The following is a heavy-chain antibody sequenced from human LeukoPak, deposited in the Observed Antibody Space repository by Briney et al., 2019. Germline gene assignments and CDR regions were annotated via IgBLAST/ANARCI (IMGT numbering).Heavy chain of an antibody. J-gene: IGHJ4*02. CDR3: AREGDDSRTFDY. CDR2: ISSSSSYI. Sequence: GGSLRLSCAASGFTFSSYSMNWVRQAPGKGLEWVSSISSSSSYIYYADSVKGRFTISRDNAKNSLYLQMNSLRAEDTAVYYCAREGDDSRTFDYWGQGTLVTVSS. V-gene: IGHV3-21*01. D-gene: IGHD3-22*01. CDR1: GFTFSSYS.